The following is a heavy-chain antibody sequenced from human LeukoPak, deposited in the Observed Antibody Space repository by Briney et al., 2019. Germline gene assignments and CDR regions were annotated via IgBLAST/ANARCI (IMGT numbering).Heavy chain of an antibody. CDR2: ISGSGYST. D-gene: IGHD2-2*01. CDR1: GFTFSSYA. V-gene: IGHV3-23*01. J-gene: IGHJ4*02. Sequence: GGSLRLSCAASGFTFSSYAMSWVRQAPGKGLEWVSSISGSGYSTYYPNCVKARFSISRDNSKNTLYLEMNSLRAEDTAVYYCAKDYIGYDEDFDYWGQGTLVTVSS. CDR3: AKDYIGYDEDFDY.